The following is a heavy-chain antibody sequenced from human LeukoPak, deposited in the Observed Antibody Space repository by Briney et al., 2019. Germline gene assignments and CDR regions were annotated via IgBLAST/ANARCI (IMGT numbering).Heavy chain of an antibody. V-gene: IGHV1-18*01. Sequence: ASVKVSCKASGCTFTSYGISWVRQAPGQGLEWMGWISAYNGNTNYAQKLQGRVTMTTDTSTSTAYMELRSLRSDDTAVYNCAVGPNYYGSGGSFDYWGQGTLVTVSS. J-gene: IGHJ4*02. CDR1: GCTFTSYG. CDR3: AVGPNYYGSGGSFDY. CDR2: ISAYNGNT. D-gene: IGHD3-10*01.